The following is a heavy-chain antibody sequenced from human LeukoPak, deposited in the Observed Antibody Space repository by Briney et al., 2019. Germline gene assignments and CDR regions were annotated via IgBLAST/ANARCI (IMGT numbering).Heavy chain of an antibody. CDR2: IYHSGST. J-gene: IGHJ4*02. V-gene: IGHV4-38-2*01. D-gene: IGHD3-22*01. Sequence: SSETLSLTCAVSGDSITNNYYWGWIRQPPGKGLGCIGSIYHSGSTYYNPSLKSRVPISVDTSKNQFSLKLRSVPAADTAVYYCARLKLGSAYSSTDDYWRRGPLVRVS. CDR1: GDSITNNYY. CDR3: ARLKLGSAYSSTDDY.